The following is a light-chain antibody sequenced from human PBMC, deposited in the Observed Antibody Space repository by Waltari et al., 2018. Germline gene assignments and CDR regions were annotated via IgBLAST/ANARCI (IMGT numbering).Light chain of an antibody. Sequence: EIVLTQSPSTLSLSPGDRATLPCWASQSVGRALAWYQQKRGQAPRLLIYGASTRASGTPDRFSGSGSGTDFSLTSNRLEPEDFAVYYCQHYVRLPVTFGQGTKVEVK. V-gene: IGKV3-20*01. CDR2: GAS. CDR1: QSVGRA. J-gene: IGKJ1*01. CDR3: QHYVRLPVT.